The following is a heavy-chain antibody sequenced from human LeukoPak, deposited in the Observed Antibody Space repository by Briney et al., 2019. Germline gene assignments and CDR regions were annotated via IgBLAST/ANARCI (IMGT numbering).Heavy chain of an antibody. CDR1: GFTFTSYA. CDR2: ISGSGGTT. J-gene: IGHJ4*02. Sequence: PGGSLRLSCAASGFTFTSYAMTWVRQAPGKGLDWVSGISGSGGTTKYADSVKGRFTISRDNSKRMVFLQMDSLRAEDTAIYYCAKTRGYYYESSSFFDYWGQGTLVTVSS. CDR3: AKTRGYYYESSSFFDY. V-gene: IGHV3-23*01. D-gene: IGHD3-22*01.